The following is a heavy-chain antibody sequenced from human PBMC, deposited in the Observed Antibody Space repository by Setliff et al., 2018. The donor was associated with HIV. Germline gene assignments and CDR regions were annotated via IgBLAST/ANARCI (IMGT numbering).Heavy chain of an antibody. CDR2: IYITEDT. V-gene: IGHV4-38-2*01. CDR3: ARYRRDDYYLTAYFDS. J-gene: IGHJ4*02. Sequence: SETLSLTCAVSGYSISSGYYWGWIRQTPGKGLEWIGHIYITEDTDYNPSLKSRVSISVDTPRNQFSLKLSSLTAADTTVYYCARYRRDDYYLTAYFDSWGQGTLVTVSS. CDR1: GYSISSGYY. D-gene: IGHD1-26*01.